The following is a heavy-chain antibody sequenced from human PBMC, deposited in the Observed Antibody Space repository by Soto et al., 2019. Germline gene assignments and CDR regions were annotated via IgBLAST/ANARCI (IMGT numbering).Heavy chain of an antibody. V-gene: IGHV3-21*01. CDR2: VGTSSSYI. J-gene: IGHJ6*02. D-gene: IGHD4-17*01. CDR3: ARHSVRDYLYYYYGMDV. CDR1: GFTFSSYT. Sequence: PGGSLRLSCAASGFTFSSYTMNWVRQAPGRGLEWVSSVGTSSSYIYYADSVKGRFTISRDNAKNSLFLQMNSLRADDTAVYYCARHSVRDYLYYYYGMDVWGQGTTVTVSS.